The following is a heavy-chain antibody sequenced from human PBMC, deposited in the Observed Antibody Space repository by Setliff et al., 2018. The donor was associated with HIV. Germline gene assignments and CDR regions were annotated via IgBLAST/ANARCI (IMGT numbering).Heavy chain of an antibody. J-gene: IGHJ5*02. CDR1: GGSISSGSYY. Sequence: SETLSLTCTVSGGSISSGSYYWSWIRQPAGKGLEWIGHIYTTGSNNYNPSLKSRVTISVDTSKNQFSLKLNSVTAADTALYYCAREGLRIAAAGYNWFDPWGPGTLVTVSS. CDR3: AREGLRIAAAGYNWFDP. D-gene: IGHD6-13*01. CDR2: IYTTGSN. V-gene: IGHV4-61*09.